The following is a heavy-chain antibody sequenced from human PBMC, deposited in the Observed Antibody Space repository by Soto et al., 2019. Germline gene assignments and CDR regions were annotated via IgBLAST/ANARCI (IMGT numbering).Heavy chain of an antibody. CDR2: IYYSGTT. D-gene: IGHD3-22*01. CDR3: ARSLYYYDSSGYSFDY. Sequence: SETLSLTCSVAGGSMNSYYWSWIRQPPGKGLEWIGYIYYSGTTSYIPSLKSRVTMSVDTSSNQFSLKLTSVTAADTAVYYCARSLYYYDSSGYSFDYWGQGTPVTVSS. V-gene: IGHV4-59*01. CDR1: GGSMNSYY. J-gene: IGHJ4*02.